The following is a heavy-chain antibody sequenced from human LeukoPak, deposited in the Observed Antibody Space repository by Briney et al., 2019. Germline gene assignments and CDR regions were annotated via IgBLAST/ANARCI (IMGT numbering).Heavy chain of an antibody. CDR3: ARSYSSGWYYDF. CDR1: GFTFSSYS. D-gene: IGHD6-19*01. CDR2: ISSSSSYI. J-gene: IGHJ4*02. Sequence: GGSLRLSCAASGFTFSSYSMNWVRQAPGKGLEWVSSISSSSSYIYYADSVKGRFTISRDNAKNSLYLQMNSLRAEDTAVYYCARSYSSGWYYDFWGQGTLVTVSS. V-gene: IGHV3-21*04.